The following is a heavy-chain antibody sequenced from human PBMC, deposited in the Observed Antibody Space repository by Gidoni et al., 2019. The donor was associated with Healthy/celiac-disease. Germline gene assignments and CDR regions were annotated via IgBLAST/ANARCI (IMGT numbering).Heavy chain of an antibody. D-gene: IGHD2-2*01. Sequence: QVTLKESGPVLVKPTETLTLTCTVSGFSLSNARMGVSWIRQPPGKALEWLAHIFSNDEKSYSTSLKSRLTISKDTSKSQLFLTMTNMDPVDTATYYCARMASFPDQLLDRPARNYYYYGMDVWGQGTTVTVSS. J-gene: IGHJ6*02. V-gene: IGHV2-26*01. CDR1: GFSLSNARMG. CDR3: ARMASFPDQLLDRPARNYYYYGMDV. CDR2: IFSNDEK.